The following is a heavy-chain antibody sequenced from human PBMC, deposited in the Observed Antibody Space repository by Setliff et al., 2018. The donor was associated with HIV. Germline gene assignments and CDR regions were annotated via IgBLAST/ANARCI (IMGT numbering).Heavy chain of an antibody. CDR1: GGSINSGSDY. CDR3: ARILLYDSSAYFVNAFDI. J-gene: IGHJ3*02. Sequence: PSETLSLTCTVSGGSINSGSDYWTWIRQPAGKGLEWIGHIYTSGSTNYNPSLKSRVTISVDTSKNQFYLKLSPVTAADTAVYYCARILLYDSSAYFVNAFDIWGQGTVVTVSS. D-gene: IGHD3-22*01. V-gene: IGHV4-61*09. CDR2: IYTSGST.